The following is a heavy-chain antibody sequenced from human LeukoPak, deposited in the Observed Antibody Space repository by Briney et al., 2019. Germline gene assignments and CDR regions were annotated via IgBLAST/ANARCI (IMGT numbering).Heavy chain of an antibody. V-gene: IGHV4-59*01. J-gene: IGHJ4*02. CDR3: ARGYGYRPGVFDY. CDR1: GGSISSYY. CDR2: IYYSGST. D-gene: IGHD3-10*01. Sequence: KTSETLSLTCTVSGGSISSYYWSWIRQPPGKGLEWIGYIYYSGSTNCNPSLKSRVTISVDTSKNQFSLKLSSVTAADTAVYYCARGYGYRPGVFDYWGQGTLVTVSS.